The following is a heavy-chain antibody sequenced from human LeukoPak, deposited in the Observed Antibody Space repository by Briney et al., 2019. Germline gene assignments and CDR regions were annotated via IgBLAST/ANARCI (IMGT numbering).Heavy chain of an antibody. D-gene: IGHD2-2*01. V-gene: IGHV4-4*02. CDR3: ARIVVVPAARGSYYYGMDV. CDR1: GGSISSSNW. CDR2: IYHSGST. J-gene: IGHJ6*04. Sequence: SETLSLTCAVSGGSISSSNWWSWVRQPPGKGLEWIGEIYHSGSTNYNPSLKSRVTISVDKFKNQFSLKLSSVTAADTAVYYCARIVVVPAARGSYYYGMDVWGKGTTVTVSS.